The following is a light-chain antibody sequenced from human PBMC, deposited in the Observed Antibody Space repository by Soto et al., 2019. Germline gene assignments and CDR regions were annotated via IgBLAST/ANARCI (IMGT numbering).Light chain of an antibody. CDR3: QSYDSRLSGYV. Sequence: QSVLTQPPSVSGAPGLRVTISCTGNSSNIGAGYDVHWYQQVPGTAPKVLIYGNSNRPSGVPDRFSGSKAGTSVSLAITGLQAEDEADYYCQSYDSRLSGYVFGTGTKVTVL. CDR1: SSNIGAGYD. CDR2: GNS. J-gene: IGLJ1*01. V-gene: IGLV1-40*01.